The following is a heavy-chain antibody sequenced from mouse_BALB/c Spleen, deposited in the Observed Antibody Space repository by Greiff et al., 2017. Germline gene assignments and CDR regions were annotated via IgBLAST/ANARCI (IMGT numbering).Heavy chain of an antibody. Sequence: QVQLQQSGAELVRPGTSVKISCKASGYTFTNYWLGWVKQRPGHGLEWIGDIYPGGGYTNYNEKFKGKATLTADTSSSTAYMQLSSLTSEDSAVYFCARWGGNGAMDYWGQGTSVTVSS. J-gene: IGHJ4*01. CDR3: ARWGGNGAMDY. CDR2: IYPGGGYT. V-gene: IGHV1-63*02. CDR1: GYTFTNYW. D-gene: IGHD2-1*01.